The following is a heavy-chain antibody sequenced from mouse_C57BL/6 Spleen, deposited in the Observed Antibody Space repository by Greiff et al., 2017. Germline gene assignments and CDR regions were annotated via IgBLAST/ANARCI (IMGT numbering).Heavy chain of an antibody. CDR2: IYPGDGDT. V-gene: IGHV1-82*01. CDR3: ARETAQATIDY. J-gene: IGHJ2*01. CDR1: GYAFSSSW. D-gene: IGHD3-2*02. Sequence: VQLQQSGPELVKPGASVKISCKASGYAFSSSWMNWVKQRPGQGLEWIGRIYPGDGDTNYNGKFKGKATLTAAKSSSTAYMQLSSLTSEDAAVYFCARETAQATIDYWGQGTTLTVSS.